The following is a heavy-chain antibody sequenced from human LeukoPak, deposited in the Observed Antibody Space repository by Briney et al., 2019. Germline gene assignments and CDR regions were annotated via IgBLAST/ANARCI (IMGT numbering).Heavy chain of an antibody. CDR2: ISDSGGTA. V-gene: IGHV3-23*01. CDR3: ARNDRGAFDI. J-gene: IGHJ3*02. CDR1: GFTFRSYA. Sequence: PGGSLRLSCAASGFTFRSYAMSWVRQAPGKGLEWVSAISDSGGTAYYADSVKGRFTISRDNSKNTLYLQMSSLIVEDTAVYYCARNDRGAFDIWGQGTMVTVSS. D-gene: IGHD3-22*01.